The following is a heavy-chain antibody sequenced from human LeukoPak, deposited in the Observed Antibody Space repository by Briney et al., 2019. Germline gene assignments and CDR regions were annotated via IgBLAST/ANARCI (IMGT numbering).Heavy chain of an antibody. Sequence: PGGSLRLSCAASGFTFRSYAMSWVRQAPGKGLEGVSGISGTGGGTYYADSVKGRLTISRDNSKNTLYLQMDNLRAEDTAVYYCAKGGRDVATTYFDYWGQGTLVTVSS. CDR2: ISGTGGGT. CDR3: AKGGRDVATTYFDY. D-gene: IGHD5-24*01. V-gene: IGHV3-23*01. CDR1: GFTFRSYA. J-gene: IGHJ4*02.